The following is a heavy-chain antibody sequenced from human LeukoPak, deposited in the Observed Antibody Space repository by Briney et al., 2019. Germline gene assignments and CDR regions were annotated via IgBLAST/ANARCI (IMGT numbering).Heavy chain of an antibody. V-gene: IGHV1-46*01. CDR1: GYTFSSSY. J-gene: IGHJ3*02. Sequence: ASVTVSCTASGYTFSSSYIHWVRQAPGQGLEWMGIINPSGGTTIYAQRFQGRVTMTRDTSTSTVYMELSSLKYEDTAVYYCARQRGGQYEDGFDIWGQRTMVTVSS. CDR2: INPSGGTT. D-gene: IGHD2-8*01. CDR3: ARQRGGQYEDGFDI.